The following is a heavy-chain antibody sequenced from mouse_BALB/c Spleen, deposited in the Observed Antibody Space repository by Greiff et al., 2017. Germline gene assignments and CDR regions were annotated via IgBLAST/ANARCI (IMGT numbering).Heavy chain of an antibody. V-gene: IGHV3-2*02. D-gene: IGHD1-1*01. CDR1: CYPITCDYA. CDR2: ISYSGST. Sequence: ESGPGLVKPSQSLSLTLTVTCYPITCDYAWNWFRQFPGNKLEWMGYISYSGSTSHNPSLKSRISITRDTSKNQFFLQLNSVTTEDTATDYCASVILSPGGFAYWGQGTLVTVSA. CDR3: ASVILSPGGFAY. J-gene: IGHJ3*01.